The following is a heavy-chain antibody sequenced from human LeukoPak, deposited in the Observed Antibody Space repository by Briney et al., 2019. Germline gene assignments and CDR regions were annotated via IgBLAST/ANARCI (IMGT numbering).Heavy chain of an antibody. CDR3: ARAYTKTTGLAVPWGA. J-gene: IGHJ5*02. V-gene: IGHV4-38-2*01. D-gene: IGHD6-19*01. CDR2: INHYGTA. Sequence: SETLSLTCAVSGDSISNDYYWGWIRQPPGKGLEWIGSINHYGTAYYNPSLKSRVIISADTSKNQFSLKLISVTATDTAVYYCARAYTKTTGLAVPWGAWGQGTLITVSS. CDR1: GDSISNDYY.